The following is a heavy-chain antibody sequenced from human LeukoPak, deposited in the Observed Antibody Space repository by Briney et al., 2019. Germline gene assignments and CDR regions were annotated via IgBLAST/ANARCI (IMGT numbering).Heavy chain of an antibody. CDR2: IYYSGST. Sequence: PSETLSLTCTVSGGSISGYYWSWIRQPPGKGLEWIGYIYYSGSTNYNPSLKSRVTISVDTSKNQFSLKLSSVTAADTAVYYCARLGITMVRGVIIMYYYYYMDVWGKGTTVTVSS. V-gene: IGHV4-59*08. J-gene: IGHJ6*03. CDR1: GGSISGYY. CDR3: ARLGITMVRGVIIMYYYYYMDV. D-gene: IGHD3-10*01.